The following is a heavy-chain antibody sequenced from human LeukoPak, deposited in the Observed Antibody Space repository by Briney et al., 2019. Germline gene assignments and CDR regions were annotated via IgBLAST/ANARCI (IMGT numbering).Heavy chain of an antibody. CDR2: INTDGSTT. D-gene: IGHD6-19*01. Sequence: RSLRLSCAASGFTFSSYWMHWVRQAPGKGLVWVSRINTDGSTTTYADSVKGRFTISRDNAKNTLYLQMNSLRAEDTAAYYCARETYSSGWYSDYWGQGTLVTVSS. V-gene: IGHV3-74*01. CDR1: GFTFSSYW. CDR3: ARETYSSGWYSDY. J-gene: IGHJ4*02.